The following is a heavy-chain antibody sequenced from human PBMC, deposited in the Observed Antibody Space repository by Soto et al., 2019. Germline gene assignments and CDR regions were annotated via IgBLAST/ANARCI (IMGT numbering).Heavy chain of an antibody. CDR3: ARDPLSYGDYAQTYWYFDL. D-gene: IGHD4-17*01. J-gene: IGHJ2*01. Sequence: WGSLRLSCAASGFTFSDYYMSWVRPAPGKGLEWVASISQDGTDTDYVDSVKRRFAISRDNPKNSLYLQMNSLRADDTAVYYCARDPLSYGDYAQTYWYFDLWGRGTRVTVSS. CDR2: ISQDGTDT. V-gene: IGHV3-7*01. CDR1: GFTFSDYY.